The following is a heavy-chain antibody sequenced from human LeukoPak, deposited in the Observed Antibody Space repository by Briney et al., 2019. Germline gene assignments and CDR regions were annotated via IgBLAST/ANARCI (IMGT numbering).Heavy chain of an antibody. CDR3: APLHMHSRIPYNYYGMAV. CDR1: GGSISSSSYY. Sequence: SETLSLTCTVSGGSISSSSYYWGWIRQPPGKGLEWIGSIYYSGSTYYNPSLKSRVTISVDTSKNQFSLKLSSVTAADTAVYYCAPLHMHSRIPYNYYGMAVWGQGTTVCVSS. J-gene: IGHJ6*02. D-gene: IGHD6-13*01. CDR2: IYYSGST. V-gene: IGHV4-39*01.